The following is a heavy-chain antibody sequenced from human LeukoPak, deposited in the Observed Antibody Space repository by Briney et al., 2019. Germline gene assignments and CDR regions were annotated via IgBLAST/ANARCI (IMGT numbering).Heavy chain of an antibody. V-gene: IGHV3-53*01. Sequence: GGSLRLSCAASGFTVSSNYMSWVRQAPGKGLEWVSVIYSDGRIHSADSVKGRFTISRDDSKNTLSLQMNSLRSEYTAVYYWARESGYSYGVAGFFDYWGQGTLVTVSS. J-gene: IGHJ4*02. CDR1: GFTVSSNY. CDR2: IYSDGRI. CDR3: ARESGYSYGVAGFFDY. D-gene: IGHD5-18*01.